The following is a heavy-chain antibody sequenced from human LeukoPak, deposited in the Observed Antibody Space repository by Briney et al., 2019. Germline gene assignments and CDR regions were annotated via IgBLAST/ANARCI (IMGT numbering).Heavy chain of an antibody. Sequence: PGGSLRLSCAASGFTFRNYAMSWVRQAPGKGLVWVSRINTDGSSTNYADSVKGRFTVSRDNAKNTLYLQMNSLRAEDTAVYYCATVTTGYWGQGTLVTVSS. CDR2: INTDGSST. J-gene: IGHJ4*02. D-gene: IGHD4-11*01. V-gene: IGHV3-74*01. CDR1: GFTFRNYA. CDR3: ATVTTGY.